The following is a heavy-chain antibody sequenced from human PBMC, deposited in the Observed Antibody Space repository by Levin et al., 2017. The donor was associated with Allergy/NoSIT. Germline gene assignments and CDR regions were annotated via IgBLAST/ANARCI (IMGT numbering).Heavy chain of an antibody. Sequence: SQTLSLTCTVSGGSISSYYWNWIRQPAGKGLEWIGRIYSSGNTNYNPSLKSRVTISLDTSKNQFSLNLSSVTAADTAVYYCARGGYCRAGSCYSFWWFDPWGLGTLVTVSS. V-gene: IGHV4-4*07. CDR3: ARGGYCRAGSCYSFWWFDP. J-gene: IGHJ5*02. CDR2: IYSSGNT. D-gene: IGHD2-15*01. CDR1: GGSISSYY.